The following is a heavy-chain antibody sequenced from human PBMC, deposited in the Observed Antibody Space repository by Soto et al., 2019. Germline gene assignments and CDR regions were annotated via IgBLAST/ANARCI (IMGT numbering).Heavy chain of an antibody. CDR1: GGSIISGGYS. Sequence: PSETLSLTCAVSGGSIISGGYSWSWIRQPPGKGLEWIGYIYHSGSTYYNPSLKSRVTISVDRSKNQFSLKLSSVTAADTAVYYCAAGGGLPRYDRGQGTLVTVSS. CDR2: IYHSGST. CDR3: AAGGGLPRYD. D-gene: IGHD5-12*01. V-gene: IGHV4-30-2*01. J-gene: IGHJ4*02.